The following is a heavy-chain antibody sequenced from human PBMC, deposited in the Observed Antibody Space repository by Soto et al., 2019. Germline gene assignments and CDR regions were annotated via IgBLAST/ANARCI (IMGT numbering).Heavy chain of an antibody. D-gene: IGHD2-15*01. Sequence: QVQLVESGGGVVQPGRSLRLSCAASGFTFSSYAMHWVRQAPGKGLEWVAVISYDGSNKYYADSVKGRFTISRDNSKNTLYLQMNSLRAEDTAVYYCARDRGVVVVAATSTFDNDYWGQGTLVTVSS. CDR2: ISYDGSNK. CDR3: ARDRGVVVVAATSTFDNDY. CDR1: GFTFSSYA. J-gene: IGHJ4*02. V-gene: IGHV3-30-3*01.